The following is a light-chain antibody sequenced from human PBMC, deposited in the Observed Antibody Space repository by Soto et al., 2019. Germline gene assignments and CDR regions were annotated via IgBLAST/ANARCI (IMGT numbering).Light chain of an antibody. Sequence: DIQMTQSPSTLSASVGDRVTITCRASQNINTWLAWYPQKPGKAPYLLIYKASNLQSGVASRFSGSASWTEFTLTIGSLQPDDIATYYCQQYETYPLTYGGGTKVEI. CDR1: QNINTW. CDR2: KAS. CDR3: QQYETYPLT. J-gene: IGKJ4*01. V-gene: IGKV1-5*03.